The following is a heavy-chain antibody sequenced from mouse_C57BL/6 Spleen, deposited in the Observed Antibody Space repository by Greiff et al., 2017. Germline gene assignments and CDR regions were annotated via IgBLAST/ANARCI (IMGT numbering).Heavy chain of an antibody. D-gene: IGHD1-1*01. CDR2: IYPGDGDT. CDR3: ARGGNYYGSSYFDD. CDR1: GYAFSSYW. V-gene: IGHV1-80*01. J-gene: IGHJ2*01. Sequence: VQLQESGAELVKPGASVKISCKASGYAFSSYWMNWVKQRPGKGLEWIGQIYPGDGDTNYNGKFKGKATLTADKSSSTAYMQLSSLTSEDSAVYFCARGGNYYGSSYFDDWGQGTTRTVSS.